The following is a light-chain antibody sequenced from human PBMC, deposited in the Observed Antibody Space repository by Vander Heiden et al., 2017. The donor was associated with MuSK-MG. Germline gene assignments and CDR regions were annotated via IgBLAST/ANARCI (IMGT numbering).Light chain of an antibody. CDR2: DAS. CDR3: QQRSNWFT. CDR1: QSVSSY. Sequence: EIVLTQSPATLSLSPGERATLSCRASQSVSSYLAWYQQKPGQAPRLLIYDASNRATGIPDRFSGSGSGTDFTLTSSSLEPEDFAVYYWQQRSNWFTFGGGTKVXIK. V-gene: IGKV3-11*01. J-gene: IGKJ4*01.